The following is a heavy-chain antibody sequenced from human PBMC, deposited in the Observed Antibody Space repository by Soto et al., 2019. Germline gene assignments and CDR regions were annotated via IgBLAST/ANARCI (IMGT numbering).Heavy chain of an antibody. J-gene: IGHJ4*02. CDR3: ARSGDNYNLLDY. CDR2: SSDSGTFT. V-gene: IGHV3-11*06. CDR1: GFTFSDYY. D-gene: IGHD1-1*01. Sequence: QVHLVESGGGLVKPGGSLRLSCAASGFTFSDYYMSWIRKAPGKGLEWLSYSSDSGTFTRYADSVKGRFSISRDNAKNSLYLQINSLRGEDTAIYYCARSGDNYNLLDYWGQGTPVTVSS.